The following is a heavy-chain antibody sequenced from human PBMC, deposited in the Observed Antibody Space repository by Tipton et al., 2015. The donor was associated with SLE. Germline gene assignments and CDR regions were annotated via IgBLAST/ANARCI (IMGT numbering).Heavy chain of an antibody. V-gene: IGHV4-59*01. D-gene: IGHD2-15*01. CDR2: IYYSGST. CDR1: GGSISSYY. Sequence: GLVKPSETLSLTCTVSGGSISSYYWSWIRQPPGKGLEWIGYIYYSGSTNYNPSLKSRVTISVDTSKKQFSLKLSSVTAADTAVYYCARVHCSGGSCSSNYYYMDVWGKVTTVTFSS. CDR3: ARVHCSGGSCSSNYYYMDV. J-gene: IGHJ6*03.